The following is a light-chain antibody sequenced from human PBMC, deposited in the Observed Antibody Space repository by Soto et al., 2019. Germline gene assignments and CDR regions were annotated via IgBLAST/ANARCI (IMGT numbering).Light chain of an antibody. J-gene: IGLJ1*01. Sequence: QSALTQPASVSGSPGQSITISCTGTSSDVGDYNYVSWYQQHPGKAPKLRIYDVSNRPSGVSNRFSCSKSGSTASLTISGLQAEDEADYYCSSYTSSTTRVFGTGTKLTVL. V-gene: IGLV2-14*01. CDR1: SSDVGDYNY. CDR3: SSYTSSTTRV. CDR2: DVS.